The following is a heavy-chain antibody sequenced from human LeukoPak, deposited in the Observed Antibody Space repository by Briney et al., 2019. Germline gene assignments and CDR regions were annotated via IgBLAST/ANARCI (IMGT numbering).Heavy chain of an antibody. D-gene: IGHD4-17*01. Sequence: GGSLRLSCAASGFTFSSYSMNWVRQAPGKGLEWVSSISSSSSYIYYADSVKGRFTISRDNSKNTLYLQMNSLRAEDTAVYYCAREDYGDSLYGMDVWGQGTTVTVSS. CDR3: AREDYGDSLYGMDV. V-gene: IGHV3-21*04. CDR1: GFTFSSYS. J-gene: IGHJ6*02. CDR2: ISSSSSYI.